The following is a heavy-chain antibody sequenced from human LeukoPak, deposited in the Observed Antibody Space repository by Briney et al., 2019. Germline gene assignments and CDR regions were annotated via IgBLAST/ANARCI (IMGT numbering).Heavy chain of an antibody. V-gene: IGHV3-7*01. J-gene: IGHJ4*02. D-gene: IGHD2-2*01. Sequence: GGSLRLSCAASGFTFSSYWMSWVRQAPGKGLEWVANIKQDGSEKYYVDSVKGRFTISRDNAKNSLYLQMNSLRAEDTAVYYCARDRPAAMPGSIDYWGQGTLVTVSS. CDR1: GFTFSSYW. CDR3: ARDRPAAMPGSIDY. CDR2: IKQDGSEK.